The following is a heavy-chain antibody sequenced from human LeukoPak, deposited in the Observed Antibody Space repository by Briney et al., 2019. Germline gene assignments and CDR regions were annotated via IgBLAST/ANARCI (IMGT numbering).Heavy chain of an antibody. D-gene: IGHD3-3*01. Sequence: SETLSLTCSVSGGSISGYYWSWIRQPPGKGLEYIGYIYYSGSTNYSPSLKSRITISVDTSNHQFSLKLSSVTATDTAIYYCARLDTIFGVAKGFDYWGQGTLVTVSS. J-gene: IGHJ4*02. CDR3: ARLDTIFGVAKGFDY. CDR1: GGSISGYY. V-gene: IGHV4-59*01. CDR2: IYYSGST.